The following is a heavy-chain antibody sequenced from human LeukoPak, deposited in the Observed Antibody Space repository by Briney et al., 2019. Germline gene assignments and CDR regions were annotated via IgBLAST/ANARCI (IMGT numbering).Heavy chain of an antibody. CDR3: ASIGYCSGGSCSPAPPHFDY. D-gene: IGHD2-15*01. CDR2: IDPSDSYT. CDR1: GYSFTSYW. Sequence: GESLKISCKGSGYSFTSYWISWVRQMPGKGLEWMGRIDPSDSYTNYSPSFQGHVTISADKSISAAYLQWSRLKASDAAMYYCASIGYCSGGSCSPAPPHFDYWGQGTLVTVSS. V-gene: IGHV5-10-1*01. J-gene: IGHJ4*02.